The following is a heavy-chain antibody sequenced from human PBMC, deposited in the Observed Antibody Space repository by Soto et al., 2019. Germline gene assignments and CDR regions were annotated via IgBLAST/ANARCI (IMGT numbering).Heavy chain of an antibody. CDR3: ARDQGVDTAMVRDYYYGMDV. V-gene: IGHV3-21*01. D-gene: IGHD5-18*01. Sequence: PGGSLRLSCAASGFTFSSYSMNWVRQAPGKGLEWVSSISSSSSYIYYADSVKGRFTISRDNAKNSLYLQMNSLRAEDTAVYYCARDQGVDTAMVRDYYYGMDVWGQGTTVTVSS. J-gene: IGHJ6*02. CDR2: ISSSSSYI. CDR1: GFTFSSYS.